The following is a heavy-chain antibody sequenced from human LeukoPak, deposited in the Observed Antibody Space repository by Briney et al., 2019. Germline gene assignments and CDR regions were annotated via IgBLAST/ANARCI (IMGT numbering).Heavy chain of an antibody. CDR1: GGSISSYY. V-gene: IGHV4-59*01. CDR3: ARGGRTTIFGVVELDYYYYMDV. CDR2: IYYSGST. D-gene: IGHD3-3*01. Sequence: SETLSLTCTVSGGSISSYYWSWIRQPPGKGLEWIGYIYYSGSTNYNPSLKSRVTISVDPSKNQFSLKLSSVTAAATAVYYCARGGRTTIFGVVELDYYYYMDVWGKGTTVTVSS. J-gene: IGHJ6*03.